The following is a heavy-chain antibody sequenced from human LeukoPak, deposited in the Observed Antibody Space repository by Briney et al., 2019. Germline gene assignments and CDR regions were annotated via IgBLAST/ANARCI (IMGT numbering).Heavy chain of an antibody. D-gene: IGHD3-9*01. Sequence: GGSLRLSCAVAGFTFSGYAMSWVRQAPGKGLEWVSAISGSGGSTYYADSVKGRFTISRDNSKNTLYLQMNSLRAEDTAVYYCAKRPVLRYFDWLSPLDYWGQGTLVTVSS. CDR1: GFTFSGYA. J-gene: IGHJ4*02. V-gene: IGHV3-23*01. CDR3: AKRPVLRYFDWLSPLDY. CDR2: ISGSGGST.